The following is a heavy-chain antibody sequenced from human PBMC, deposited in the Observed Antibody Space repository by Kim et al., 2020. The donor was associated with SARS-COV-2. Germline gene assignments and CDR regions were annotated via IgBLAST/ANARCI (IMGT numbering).Heavy chain of an antibody. CDR3: AKDVWDYSGMDV. CDR2: ISHDGRSS. V-gene: IGHV3-23*01. D-gene: IGHD1-26*01. CDR1: GFSFTCCA. Sequence: GGSLRLSCAASGFSFTCCAMTWVRQAPGKGLECVSSISHDGRSSHYADSVKGRFTISRDDSKTTLYLQLNSLRGEDTAVYYCAKDVWDYSGMDVWGQGTTVTVSS. J-gene: IGHJ6*02.